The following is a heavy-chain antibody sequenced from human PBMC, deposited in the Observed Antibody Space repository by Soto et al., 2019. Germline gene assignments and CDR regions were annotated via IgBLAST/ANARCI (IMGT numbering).Heavy chain of an antibody. CDR3: ARVPCSGGSCPPRYGMDV. V-gene: IGHV4-59*01. J-gene: IGHJ6*02. D-gene: IGHD2-15*01. CDR2: IYYSGST. Sequence: QVQLQESGPGLVKPSETLSLTCTVSGGSISSYYWSWIRQPPGKGLEWIGYIYYSGSTNYNPSLQRRVNISVDTSKNQFSLKLSSVTAADTAVYYCARVPCSGGSCPPRYGMDVWGQGTTVTVSS. CDR1: GGSISSYY.